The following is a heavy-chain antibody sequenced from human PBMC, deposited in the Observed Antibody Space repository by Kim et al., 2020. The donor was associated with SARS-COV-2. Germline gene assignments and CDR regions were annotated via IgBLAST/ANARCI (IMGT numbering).Heavy chain of an antibody. J-gene: IGHJ6*02. Sequence: GHPTYAQGFTGRFVFSLDTSVSTAYLQISSLKAEDTAVYYCARGEYGMDVWGQGTTVTVSS. CDR3: ARGEYGMDV. CDR2: GHP. V-gene: IGHV7-4-1*02.